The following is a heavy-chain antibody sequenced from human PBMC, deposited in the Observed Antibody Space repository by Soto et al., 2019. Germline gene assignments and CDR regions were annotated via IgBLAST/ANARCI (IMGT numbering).Heavy chain of an antibody. CDR2: IYPGDSNT. D-gene: IGHD3-10*01. CDR3: ARDRGSGSYYFYHYYYGMDV. V-gene: IGHV5-51*01. J-gene: IGHJ6*02. Sequence: PGESLKISCKGSGYSFNTYWIGWVRQMPGKGLEWMGIIYPGDSNTRYSPSFQGQVTISADRSISTAYVQWSSLKASDSAVYYCARDRGSGSYYFYHYYYGMDVWGQGTTVTVSS. CDR1: GYSFNTYW.